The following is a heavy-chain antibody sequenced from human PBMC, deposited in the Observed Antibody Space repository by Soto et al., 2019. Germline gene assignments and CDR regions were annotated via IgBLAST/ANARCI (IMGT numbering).Heavy chain of an antibody. J-gene: IGHJ2*01. CDR1: GYRFTNYC. CDR3: ARDGGLLTVSWHYDL. Sequence: QVQLVQSGADVKKPGTSVKVSCKAAGYRFTNYCMYWVRQAPGQGLEWMGMINPRTGSTRYAQKFQDRVTLTRDTSKTTVYMELSTLISDNTAVYYCARDGGLLTVSWHYDLWGRGTLVTVSS. D-gene: IGHD2-15*01. V-gene: IGHV1-46*01. CDR2: INPRTGST.